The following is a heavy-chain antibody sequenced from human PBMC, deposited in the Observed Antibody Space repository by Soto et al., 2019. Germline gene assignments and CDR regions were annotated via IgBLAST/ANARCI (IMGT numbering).Heavy chain of an antibody. CDR1: GGSISSSSYY. J-gene: IGHJ4*02. V-gene: IGHV4-39*07. D-gene: IGHD3-10*01. CDR3: ARENNVLPGGYFDY. CDR2: IYYSGST. Sequence: SETLSLTCTVSGGSISSSSYYWGWIRQPPGKGLEWIGSIYYSGSTYYNPSLKSRVTISVDGSKNQFSLKLSSVTAADTAVYYCARENNVLPGGYFDYWGQGTLVTVPQ.